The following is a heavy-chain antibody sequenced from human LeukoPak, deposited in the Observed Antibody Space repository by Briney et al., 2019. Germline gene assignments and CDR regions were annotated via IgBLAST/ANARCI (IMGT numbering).Heavy chain of an antibody. CDR1: GGTFSSYA. D-gene: IGHD3-10*01. J-gene: IGHJ5*02. CDR3: ARVLRNYYDNWFDP. CDR2: IIPIFGTA. Sequence: SVKVSCKASGGTFSSYAISWVRQAPGQGLEWMGGIIPIFGTANYAQKFQGRVTITTDESTSTAYMELSSLRSEDTAVYYCARVLRNYYDNWFDPWGQGTLVTVSS. V-gene: IGHV1-69*05.